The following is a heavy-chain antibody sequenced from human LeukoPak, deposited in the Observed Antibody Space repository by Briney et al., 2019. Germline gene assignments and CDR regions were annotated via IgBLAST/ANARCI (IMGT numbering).Heavy chain of an antibody. V-gene: IGHV1-58*02. CDR2: IVVGSGNT. CDR1: GFTFTSSA. Sequence: SVKVSCKASGFTFTSSAMPWVRQACGQRLEWIGWIVVGSGNTNYAQKFQERVTITRDMSTSTAYMELSSLRSEDTAVYYCVAVNGRIAASGIWGQGTMVTVSS. J-gene: IGHJ3*02. CDR3: VAVNGRIAASGI. D-gene: IGHD6-6*01.